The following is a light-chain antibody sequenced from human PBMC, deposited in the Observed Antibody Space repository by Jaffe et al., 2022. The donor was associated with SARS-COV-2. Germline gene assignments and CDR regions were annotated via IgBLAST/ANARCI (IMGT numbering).Light chain of an antibody. CDR3: NSRDSSDNHVI. Sequence: SSELTQDPAVSVALGQTVRITCQGDSLRTYYASWYQQKPGQAPLLVIYGKNNRPSGIPDRFSASNSVNTASLTITGAQAEDEADYYCNSRDSSDNHVIFGGGTKLTVL. V-gene: IGLV3-19*01. J-gene: IGLJ2*01. CDR1: SLRTYY. CDR2: GKN.